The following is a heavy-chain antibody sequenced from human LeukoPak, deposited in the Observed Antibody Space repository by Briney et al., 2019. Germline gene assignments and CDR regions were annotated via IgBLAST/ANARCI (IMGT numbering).Heavy chain of an antibody. J-gene: IGHJ1*01. D-gene: IGHD6-13*01. V-gene: IGHV3-15*01. CDR3: TTDSSSWYRYFQH. CDR2: IKSKTDGGTT. CDR1: GFTFSNAW. Sequence: GGSLRLSCAASGFTFSNAWMSWVRQAPGKGLEWVGRIKSKTDGGTTDYAAPVKGRFTISRDDSKNTLYLQMNSLKTEDTAVYYCTTDSSSWYRYFQHWGQGTLVTVSS.